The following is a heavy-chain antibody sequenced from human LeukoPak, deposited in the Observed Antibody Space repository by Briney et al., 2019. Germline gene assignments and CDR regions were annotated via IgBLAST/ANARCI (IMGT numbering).Heavy chain of an antibody. V-gene: IGHV4-38-2*02. CDR1: GYSISSGYY. CDR3: ATEVTDCSSTSCQQYFDY. J-gene: IGHJ4*02. CDR2: IYHSGST. D-gene: IGHD2-2*01. Sequence: SETLSLTCAVSGYSISSGYYWGWMRQPPGKGLEWIGSIYHSGSTYYNPSLKSRVTISVDTSKNQFSLKLSSVTAADTAVYYCATEVTDCSSTSCQQYFDYWGQGTLVTVSS.